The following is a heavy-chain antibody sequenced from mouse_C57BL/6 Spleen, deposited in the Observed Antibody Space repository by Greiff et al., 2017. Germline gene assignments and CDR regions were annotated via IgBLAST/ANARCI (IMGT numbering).Heavy chain of an antibody. Sequence: EVKVEESGEGLVKPGGSLKLSCAASGFTFSSYAMSWVRQTPEKRLEWVAYISSGGDYIYYADTVKGRFTISRDNARNTLYLQMSSLKSEDTAMYYCTRGSGYYDYDEDAMDYWGQGTSVTVSS. J-gene: IGHJ4*01. CDR1: GFTFSSYA. V-gene: IGHV5-9-1*02. CDR2: ISSGGDYI. CDR3: TRGSGYYDYDEDAMDY. D-gene: IGHD2-4*01.